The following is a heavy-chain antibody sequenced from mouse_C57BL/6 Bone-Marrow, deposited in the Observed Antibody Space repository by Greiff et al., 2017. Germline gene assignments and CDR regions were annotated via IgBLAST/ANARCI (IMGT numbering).Heavy chain of an antibody. J-gene: IGHJ2*01. CDR3: TTADKYSKNH. V-gene: IGHV14-4*01. CDR1: GFNITDDY. CDR2: IDPENGGT. Sequence: DVKLVESGAELVRPGASVKLSCTASGFNITDDYMPWVKQRPEQGLEWIGWIDPENGGTEYASKFQGKATITEDTSSNTAYMQLSSLTSEDTAVYYCTTADKYSKNHWGQGTTLKVSS. D-gene: IGHD2-5*01.